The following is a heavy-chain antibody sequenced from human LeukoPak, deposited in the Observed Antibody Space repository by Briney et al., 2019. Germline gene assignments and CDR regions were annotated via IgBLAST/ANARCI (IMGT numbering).Heavy chain of an antibody. V-gene: IGHV3-23*01. CDR2: ISGSGGST. J-gene: IGHJ5*02. CDR3: AKGQGWFDP. Sequence: PGGTLRFYCAASGFTFSSYARSWVRQAQGKGLEWVSAISGSGGSTYYADSVKGRFTISRDNSKNTLYLQMNSLRAEDTAVYYCAKGQGWFDPWGQGTLVTVSS. CDR1: GFTFSSYA.